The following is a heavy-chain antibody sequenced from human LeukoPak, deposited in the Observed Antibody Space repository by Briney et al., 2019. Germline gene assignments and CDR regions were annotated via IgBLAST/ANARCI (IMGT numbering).Heavy chain of an antibody. D-gene: IGHD2-15*01. CDR1: GDSISSNY. CDR2: IYYSGRT. CDR3: AREVGYCSGGSCYSYFDY. Sequence: SETLSLTCTVSGDSISSNYWTWIRQPPGKGLEWIGYIYYSGRTNYNPSLKGRVTISVDTSKNQFSLKLSSVTAADTAVYYCAREVGYCSGGSCYSYFDYWGQGTLVTVSS. V-gene: IGHV4-59*01. J-gene: IGHJ4*02.